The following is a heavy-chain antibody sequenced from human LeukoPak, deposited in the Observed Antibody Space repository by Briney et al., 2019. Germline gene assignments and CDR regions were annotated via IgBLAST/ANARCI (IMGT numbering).Heavy chain of an antibody. Sequence: PSETLSLTCTVSGGSISNYYWSWIRQPPGKGLEWIGYIYYRRSTNYNPSLKSRVTISVDTSKNQFSLKLSSVTAADTAVYYCARRGRLYYDSSGYLYYFDYWGQGTLVPVSS. CDR2: IYYRRST. CDR3: ARRGRLYYDSSGYLYYFDY. J-gene: IGHJ4*02. V-gene: IGHV4-59*01. CDR1: GGSISNYY. D-gene: IGHD3-22*01.